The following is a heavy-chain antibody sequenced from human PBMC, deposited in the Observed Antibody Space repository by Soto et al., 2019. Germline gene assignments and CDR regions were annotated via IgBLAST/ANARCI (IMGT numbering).Heavy chain of an antibody. J-gene: IGHJ4*02. Sequence: QVQLVQSGAEVKKPGASVKVSCKASGYTFTGYYMHWVRQAPGQGLEWMGWINPNSGGTNYAQKFQGRVTMTRDTSISTAYMELSRLRSDDTAVYYCAQSFSKIYLPLPLPDKFSFDFRGQGTLVTVSS. D-gene: IGHD2-2*01. CDR1: GYTFTGYY. CDR2: INPNSGGT. V-gene: IGHV1-2*02. CDR3: AQSFSKIYLPLPLPDKFSFDF.